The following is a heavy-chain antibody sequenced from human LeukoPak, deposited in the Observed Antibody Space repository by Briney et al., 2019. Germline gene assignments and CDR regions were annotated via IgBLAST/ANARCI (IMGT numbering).Heavy chain of an antibody. CDR3: ASSKTFGQSFGGY. J-gene: IGHJ4*02. V-gene: IGHV4-38-2*01. Sequence: PSETLSLTCAVSGNSISGGYYWGWIRQPPGKGLEWIGSIYHSGTTYYKSSLKSRVTISADTSRNHFSLKLSSVTAADTAVYYCASSKTFGQSFGGYWGRGTLVTVSS. D-gene: IGHD3-3*01. CDR1: GNSISGGYY. CDR2: IYHSGTT.